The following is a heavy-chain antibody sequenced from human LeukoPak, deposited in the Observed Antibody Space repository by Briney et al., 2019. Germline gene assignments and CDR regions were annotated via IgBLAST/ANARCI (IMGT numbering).Heavy chain of an antibody. CDR3: AKDWPRMATTSGLDY. CDR2: ISGSGGST. D-gene: IGHD5-24*01. V-gene: IGHV3-23*01. J-gene: IGHJ4*02. Sequence: GGSLRLSCAASGFTFSSYAVSWVRQAQGKGLEWVSAISGSGGSTYYADSVKGRFTISRDNSKNTLYLQMNSLRAEDTAVYYCAKDWPRMATTSGLDYWGQGTLVTVSS. CDR1: GFTFSSYA.